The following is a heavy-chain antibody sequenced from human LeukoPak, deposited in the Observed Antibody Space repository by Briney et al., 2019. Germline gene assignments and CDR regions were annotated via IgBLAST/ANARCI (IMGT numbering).Heavy chain of an antibody. J-gene: IGHJ4*02. D-gene: IGHD5-12*01. CDR2: ISTMSNYI. V-gene: IGHV3-21*01. CDR3: SRDRLGGLGY. CDR1: GFDFSTYA. Sequence: GGSLRLSCAASGFDFSTYAINWVRQAPGKGLEWVSSISTMSNYIFYGDSVKGRFTISRDNAKNSVYLQMNSLRPEDTAVYYCSRDRLGGLGYWGQGTLVTVSS.